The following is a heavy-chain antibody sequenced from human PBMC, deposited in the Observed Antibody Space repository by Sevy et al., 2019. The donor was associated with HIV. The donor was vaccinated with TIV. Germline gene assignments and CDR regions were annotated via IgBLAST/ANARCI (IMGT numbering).Heavy chain of an antibody. CDR3: ARDPCDTIFGVDRNWFDP. J-gene: IGHJ5*02. CDR2: INPSGGST. CDR1: GYTFTSYH. Sequence: ATVKVSCKASGYTFTSYHMHWVRQAPRQGLERMGIINPSGGSTSYAQEFQGRVTMIRDMSTSTVYMELRSLRCEDTAVYYCARDPCDTIFGVDRNWFDPWGQGTLVTVSS. D-gene: IGHD3-3*01. V-gene: IGHV1-46*01.